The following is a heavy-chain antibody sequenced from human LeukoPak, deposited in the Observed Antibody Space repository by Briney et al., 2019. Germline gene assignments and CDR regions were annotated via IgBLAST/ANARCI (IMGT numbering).Heavy chain of an antibody. J-gene: IGHJ4*02. D-gene: IGHD6-19*01. CDR2: ISSSGSYI. CDR1: GFTFSSYW. V-gene: IGHV3-21*01. CDR3: ARARSSGWFYFDY. Sequence: GGSLRLSCAASGFTFSSYWMTWVRQAPGKRLEWVSSISSSGSYIYYADSVKGRFTISRNNAKNSLYLQMNSLRAEDTAVYYCARARSSGWFYFDYWGQGTLVTVSS.